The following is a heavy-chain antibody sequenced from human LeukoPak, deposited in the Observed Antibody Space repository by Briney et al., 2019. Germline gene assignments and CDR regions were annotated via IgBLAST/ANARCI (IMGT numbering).Heavy chain of an antibody. J-gene: IGHJ2*01. CDR2: IYTSGST. CDR1: SGSISSYY. Sequence: PSETLSLTCTVSSGSISSYYWSWIRQPAGKGLEWIGYIYTSGSTNYNPSLKSRVTMSVDTSKNQFSLKLSSVTAADTAVYYCARVITIFGVLTLPRYFDLWGRGTLVTVSS. D-gene: IGHD3-3*01. V-gene: IGHV4-4*07. CDR3: ARVITIFGVLTLPRYFDL.